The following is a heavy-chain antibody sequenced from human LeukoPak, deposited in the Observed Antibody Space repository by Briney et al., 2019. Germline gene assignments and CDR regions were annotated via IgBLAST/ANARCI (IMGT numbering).Heavy chain of an antibody. CDR2: IYYSGST. V-gene: IGHV4-39*01. Sequence: SETLSLTCAVSGGSISSGSYYWGWIRRPPGKGLEWIGSIYYSGSTSNNPSLRSRVTIFVDTAKNQFSLKLTSVTAADTAVYYCARRGSSWYLVSFDYWGQGTLVTVSS. CDR1: GGSISSGSYY. CDR3: ARRGSSWYLVSFDY. J-gene: IGHJ4*02. D-gene: IGHD6-13*01.